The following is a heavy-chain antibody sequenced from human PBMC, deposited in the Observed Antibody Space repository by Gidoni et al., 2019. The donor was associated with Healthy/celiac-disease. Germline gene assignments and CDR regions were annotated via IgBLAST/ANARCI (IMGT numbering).Heavy chain of an antibody. CDR1: GFTFSSYS. CDR2: ISSSSSTI. V-gene: IGHV3-48*02. CDR3: ARSIDTMIGEVWWFDP. Sequence: EVQLVESGGGLVQPGGSLRLSCAASGFTFSSYSMNWVRQAPGKGLEWVSYISSSSSTIYYADSVKGRFTISRDNAKNSLYLQMNSLRDEDTAVYYCARSIDTMIGEVWWFDPWGQGTLVTVSS. D-gene: IGHD3-22*01. J-gene: IGHJ5*02.